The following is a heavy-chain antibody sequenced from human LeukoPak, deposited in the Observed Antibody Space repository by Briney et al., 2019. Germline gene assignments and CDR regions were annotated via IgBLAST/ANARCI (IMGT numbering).Heavy chain of an antibody. V-gene: IGHV4-4*07. CDR3: ARDRSEVGGGNWFDP. D-gene: IGHD1-26*01. J-gene: IGHJ5*02. Sequence: SETLSLTCNVSGYFIKDGYYWGWIRQSPGKGLEWIGRIYTSGSTNYNPSLKSRVTMSVDTSKNQFSLKLSSVTAADTAVYYCARDRSEVGGGNWFDPWGQGTLVTVSS. CDR1: GYFIKDGYY. CDR2: IYTSGST.